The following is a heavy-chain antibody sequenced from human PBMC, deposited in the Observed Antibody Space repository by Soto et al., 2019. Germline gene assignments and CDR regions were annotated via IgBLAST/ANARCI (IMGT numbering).Heavy chain of an antibody. CDR1: GFTFSSYG. D-gene: IGHD5-12*01. Sequence: QVQLVESGGGVVQPGRSLRLSCAASGFTFSSYGMHWVRQAPGKGLEWVAVISYDGSNKYNADSVKGRLTISRDNSKNPLYLQMNSLRGEDTAVYYCAKDNGSGCDWLRVGDASDIWGQGTMVTVSS. J-gene: IGHJ3*02. CDR2: ISYDGSNK. V-gene: IGHV3-30*18. CDR3: AKDNGSGCDWLRVGDASDI.